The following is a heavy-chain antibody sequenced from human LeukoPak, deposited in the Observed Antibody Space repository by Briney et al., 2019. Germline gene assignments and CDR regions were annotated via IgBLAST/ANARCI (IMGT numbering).Heavy chain of an antibody. Sequence: AASVKVSCKASGYTFTSYDINWVRQATGQGLEWMGWMNPNSGNTGYAQKFQGRVTMTRDMSTSTVYVELSSLRSEDTAVYYCARGDSSGWSHRSFVVDYWGQGTLVTVSS. CDR1: GYTFTSYD. CDR2: MNPNSGNT. D-gene: IGHD6-19*01. CDR3: ARGDSSGWSHRSFVVDY. V-gene: IGHV1-8*01. J-gene: IGHJ4*02.